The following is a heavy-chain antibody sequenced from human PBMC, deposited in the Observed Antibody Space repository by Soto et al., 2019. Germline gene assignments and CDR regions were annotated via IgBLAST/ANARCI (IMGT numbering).Heavy chain of an antibody. CDR3: ARYNWNASR. V-gene: IGHV4-39*01. Sequence: QLQLQESGPGLVKPSETLSLTCTVSGGSISSSSYYWGWIRQPPGKGLEWIGSIYYSGSTYYNPSPNRRVTICVGTSKTQFSLTLSSVTAADTAVYYCARYNWNASRWGQGALVTVSS. D-gene: IGHD1-20*01. CDR2: IYYSGST. J-gene: IGHJ4*02. CDR1: GGSISSSSYY.